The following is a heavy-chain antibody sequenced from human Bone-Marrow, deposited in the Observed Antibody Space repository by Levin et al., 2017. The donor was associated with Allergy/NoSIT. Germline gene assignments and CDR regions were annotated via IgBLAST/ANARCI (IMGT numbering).Heavy chain of an antibody. V-gene: IGHV1-24*01. D-gene: IGHD4/OR15-4a*01. Sequence: PGESLKISCKISGYALAHLSIHWVRQAPGKGLDWMGGFDPEADATVYAQNFHDRVTMTEDTSSDTAYLELSSLTSEDTALYFCATVIVSGTHYGAYWGQGTLITVSS. J-gene: IGHJ4*02. CDR1: GYALAHLS. CDR3: ATVIVSGTHYGAY. CDR2: FDPEADAT.